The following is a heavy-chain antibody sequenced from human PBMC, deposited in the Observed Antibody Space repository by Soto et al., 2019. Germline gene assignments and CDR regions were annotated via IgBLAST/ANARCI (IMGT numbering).Heavy chain of an antibody. J-gene: IGHJ4*02. CDR3: ARDMITFGGVIVPQGY. D-gene: IGHD3-16*02. CDR1: GYTFTSYG. CDR2: ISAYNGNT. V-gene: IGHV1-18*01. Sequence: ASVKVSCKASGYTFTSYGISWVRQAPGQGLEWMGWISAYNGNTNYAQKLQGRVTMTTDTSTSTAYMELRSLRSDDTAVYYCARDMITFGGVIVPQGYWGQGTLVTVSS.